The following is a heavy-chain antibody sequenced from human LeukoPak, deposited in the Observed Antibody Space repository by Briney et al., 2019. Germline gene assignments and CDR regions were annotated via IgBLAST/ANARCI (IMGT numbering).Heavy chain of an antibody. J-gene: IGHJ3*02. Sequence: PGGSLRLSCAASGFTFSSYAMSWVRQAPGKGLEWVSAISGSGGGTYYADSVKGRFTISRDNSKNTLYLQMNSLRAEDTALYHCARSQNVLLWFGDPRGAFDIWGQGTMVTVSS. CDR1: GFTFSSYA. D-gene: IGHD3-10*01. CDR2: ISGSGGGT. V-gene: IGHV3-23*01. CDR3: ARSQNVLLWFGDPRGAFDI.